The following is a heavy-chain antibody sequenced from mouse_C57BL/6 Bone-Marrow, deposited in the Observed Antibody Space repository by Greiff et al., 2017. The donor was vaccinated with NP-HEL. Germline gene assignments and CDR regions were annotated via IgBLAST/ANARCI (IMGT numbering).Heavy chain of an antibody. CDR3: ARDPFAY. J-gene: IGHJ3*01. CDR1: GYSFTSGSY. Sequence: ESGPGLVKPSQSLSLTCSVTGYSFTSGSYWNWIRQFPGNLLEWRGYIPYDGSTNYNPSLKNQTSITRDTSKNQFFLKLNSVTTEDTATYYCARDPFAYWGQGTLVTVSA. CDR2: IPYDGST. V-gene: IGHV3-6*01.